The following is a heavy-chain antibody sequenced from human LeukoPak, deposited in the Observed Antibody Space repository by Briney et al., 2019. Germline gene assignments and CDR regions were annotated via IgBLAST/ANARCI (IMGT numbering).Heavy chain of an antibody. J-gene: IGHJ6*02. D-gene: IGHD6-19*01. CDR3: AREEGLAVAPQYGMDV. V-gene: IGHV3-48*01. CDR2: ISSSSSTI. CDR1: GFTFSSYS. Sequence: GGSLRLSCAASGFTFSSYSMNWVRQAPGKGLEWVPYISSSSSTIYYADSVKGRFTISRDNAKNSLYLQTNSLRAEDTAVYYCAREEGLAVAPQYGMDVWGQGTTVTVSS.